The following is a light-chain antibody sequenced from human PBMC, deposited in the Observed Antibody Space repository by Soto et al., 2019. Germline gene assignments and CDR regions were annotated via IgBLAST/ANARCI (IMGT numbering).Light chain of an antibody. J-gene: IGLJ3*02. CDR1: TGGVTSGHY. CDR3: LLSYSGARGV. Sequence: QAVVTQEPSLTVSPGGTVTLTCASSTGGVTSGHYPNWFQQKPGQAPRTLIYDTSNKQSWTPARFSGSLLGGKAALTLSGAQPEDEAEYYCLLSYSGARGVFGGGTKLTVL. V-gene: IGLV7-46*01. CDR2: DTS.